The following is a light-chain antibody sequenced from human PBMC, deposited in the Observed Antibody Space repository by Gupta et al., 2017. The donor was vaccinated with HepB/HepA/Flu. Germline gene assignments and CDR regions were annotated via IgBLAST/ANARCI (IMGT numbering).Light chain of an antibody. CDR1: NIGSKS. CDR2: YDS. J-gene: IGLJ3*02. CDR3: QVLDSSSDHWV. V-gene: IGLV3-21*04. Sequence: SYVLTPLPSVSVAPGKTARITCGGKNIGSKSVHWYQQKPGHAPVLVIYYDSDRPSGMPERFSGANSGNTATLTISRVEAGDEADYYCQVLDSSSDHWVFGGGTKLTVL.